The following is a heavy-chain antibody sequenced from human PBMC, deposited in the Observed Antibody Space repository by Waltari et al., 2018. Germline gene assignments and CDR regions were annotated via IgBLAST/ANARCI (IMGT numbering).Heavy chain of an antibody. CDR2: IIPILGIA. CDR1: GDTFSSYT. V-gene: IGHV1-69*02. Sequence: QVQLVQSGAEVKKPGSSVKVSCKASGDTFSSYTISWVRQAPGQGLEWMGRIIPILGIANYAQKFQGRVTITADKSTSTAYMELSSLRSEDTAVYYCARGGIAARVYYYYGMDVWGQGTTVTVSS. CDR3: ARGGIAARVYYYYGMDV. D-gene: IGHD6-6*01. J-gene: IGHJ6*02.